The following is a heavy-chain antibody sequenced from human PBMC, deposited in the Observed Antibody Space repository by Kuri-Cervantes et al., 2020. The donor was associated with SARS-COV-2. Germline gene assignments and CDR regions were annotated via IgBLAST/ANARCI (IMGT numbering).Heavy chain of an antibody. CDR1: GGSISSRY. CDR3: GRVSWLPLWRRYSDS. V-gene: IGHV4-59*11. CDR2: ISYNGST. D-gene: IGHD5-24*01. J-gene: IGHJ4*02. Sequence: SETLSLTCTVSGGSISSRYWSWIRQPPGKGLEWIGYISYNGSTNYSPSLKSRVTISVDTSKNQFSLKLSSVTAADTAVYYCGRVSWLPLWRRYSDSWGQGTLVTVSS.